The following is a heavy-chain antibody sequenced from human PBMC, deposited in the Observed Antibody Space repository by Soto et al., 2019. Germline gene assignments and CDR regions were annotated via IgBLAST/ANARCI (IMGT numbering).Heavy chain of an antibody. CDR1: GGSFSGFY. Sequence: SETLSLTCAVYGGSFSGFYWSRIRQPPGKGLEWIGEINHSGSTNYNPSLKSRVTISVDTSKNQVSLKLSSVTAADTAVHYCARVSGIYYYGMDVWGQGTTVTVSS. V-gene: IGHV4-34*01. CDR3: ARVSGIYYYGMDV. D-gene: IGHD3-10*01. J-gene: IGHJ6*02. CDR2: INHSGST.